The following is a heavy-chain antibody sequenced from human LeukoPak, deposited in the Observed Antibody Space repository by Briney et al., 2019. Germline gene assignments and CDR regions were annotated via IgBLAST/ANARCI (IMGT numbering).Heavy chain of an antibody. CDR3: ARVGEQLLVFFDY. J-gene: IGHJ4*02. CDR1: GDSVSSNSAA. CDR2: TYYRPKWYN. V-gene: IGHV6-1*01. Sequence: SQTLSLTCAISGDSVSSNSAAWNWIRQSPSRGLEWLGRTYYRPKWYNDYAVSVKSRITINPDTSKNQFSLQLNSVTPEDTAVYYCARVGEQLLVFFDYWRQALLGAVSS. D-gene: IGHD6-19*01.